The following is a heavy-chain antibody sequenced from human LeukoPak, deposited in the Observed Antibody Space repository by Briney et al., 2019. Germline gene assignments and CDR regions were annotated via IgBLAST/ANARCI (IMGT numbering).Heavy chain of an antibody. V-gene: IGHV4-61*02. D-gene: IGHD3-10*01. Sequence: SETLSLTCTVSGGSISNGTSYWTWIRQPAGKSLEWLGRIYSSGSTNYNPSLKSRVTISADTSKNQFSLTLTSVTAADTAVYYCARGPPDFYNSGSYYNGYNWFDSWGQGTLVTVSS. CDR3: ARGPPDFYNSGSYYNGYNWFDS. CDR2: IYSSGST. J-gene: IGHJ5*01. CDR1: GGSISNGTSY.